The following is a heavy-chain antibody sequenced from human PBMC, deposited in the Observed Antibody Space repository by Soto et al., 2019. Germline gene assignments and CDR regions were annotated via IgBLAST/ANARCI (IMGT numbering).Heavy chain of an antibody. J-gene: IGHJ4*02. V-gene: IGHV3-23*01. CDR3: ERGGGSIGGWFGRKFDS. D-gene: IGHD6-19*01. CDR1: GFSFSTHA. CDR2: ISSGGTTT. Sequence: GGSLRLSCTASGFSFSTHAMSWVRQAPGKGLEWVSSISSGGTTTFYAASVEGWFTISRDKSKNTLYLQMNSLRADDTAVYYCERGGGSIGGWFGRKFDSWGQGTQVTVSS.